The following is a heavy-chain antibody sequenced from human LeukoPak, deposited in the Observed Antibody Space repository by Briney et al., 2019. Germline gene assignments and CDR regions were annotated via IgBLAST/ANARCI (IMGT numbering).Heavy chain of an antibody. CDR2: IYTSGST. V-gene: IGHV4-4*07. Sequence: PSETLSLTCTVSGGSISSYYWSWIRQPAGKGLEWIGRIYTSGSTNYNPSLKSRVTMSVDTSKNQFSLKLSSVTAADTAVYYCAREGSHPIVGATISYYYYMGVWGKGTTVTVSS. CDR3: AREGSHPIVGATISYYYYMGV. CDR1: GGSISSYY. J-gene: IGHJ6*03. D-gene: IGHD1-26*01.